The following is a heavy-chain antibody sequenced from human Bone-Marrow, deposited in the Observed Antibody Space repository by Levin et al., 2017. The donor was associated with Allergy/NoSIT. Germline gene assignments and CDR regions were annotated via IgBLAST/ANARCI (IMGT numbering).Heavy chain of an antibody. CDR2: IWYDGSDK. J-gene: IGHJ4*02. Sequence: LSLTCAASGFTFSSYGMHWVRQAPGKGLEWVAVIWYDGSDKYYVDSVKGRFTISRDNSKKSLYLQMNSLRAEDTAVYYCAKAVAGTGTPHLWGQGTLVTVSS. V-gene: IGHV3-33*06. CDR3: AKAVAGTGTPHL. D-gene: IGHD6-19*01. CDR1: GFTFSSYG.